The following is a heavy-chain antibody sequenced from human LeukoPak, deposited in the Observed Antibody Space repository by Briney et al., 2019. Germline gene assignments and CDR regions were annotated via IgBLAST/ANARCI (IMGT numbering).Heavy chain of an antibody. CDR2: ISSSGSTI. Sequence: GGSLRLSCAASGFTFSSYEVNWVRQAPGKGLEWVSYISSSGSTIYYADSVKGRFTISRDNAKNSLYLQMNSLRAEDTAVYYCARGIITIFGVVHDPWYYMDVWGKGTTVTVSS. V-gene: IGHV3-48*03. J-gene: IGHJ6*03. D-gene: IGHD3-3*01. CDR3: ARGIITIFGVVHDPWYYMDV. CDR1: GFTFSSYE.